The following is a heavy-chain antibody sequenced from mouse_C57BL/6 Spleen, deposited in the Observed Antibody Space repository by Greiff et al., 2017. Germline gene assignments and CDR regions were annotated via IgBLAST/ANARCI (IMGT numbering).Heavy chain of an antibody. Sequence: QVQLQQPGAELVKPGASVKMSCKASGYTFTSYWITWVKQRPGQGLEWIGDIYPGSGSTNYNEKFKSKATLTVDTSSSTAYMQLSSLTSEDSAVYYCARTDGYYSYYYAMDYWGQGTSVTVSS. D-gene: IGHD2-3*01. J-gene: IGHJ4*01. CDR2: IYPGSGST. V-gene: IGHV1-55*01. CDR1: GYTFTSYW. CDR3: ARTDGYYSYYYAMDY.